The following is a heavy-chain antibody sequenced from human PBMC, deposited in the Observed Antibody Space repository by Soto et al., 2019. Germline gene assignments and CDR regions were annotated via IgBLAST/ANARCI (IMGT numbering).Heavy chain of an antibody. Sequence: GGSLRLSCGSSGCTFRSFGMYWVSQAPGKGLEWVAVVSYDGNHKYYADSVKGRFTVSRDNAKNMLYLQMNSLRGEDTAVYYCAKDVGQQLVLNYGMDVWGQGTTVTVSS. CDR3: AKDVGQQLVLNYGMDV. CDR1: GCTFRSFG. J-gene: IGHJ6*02. V-gene: IGHV3-30*18. CDR2: VSYDGNHK. D-gene: IGHD6-13*01.